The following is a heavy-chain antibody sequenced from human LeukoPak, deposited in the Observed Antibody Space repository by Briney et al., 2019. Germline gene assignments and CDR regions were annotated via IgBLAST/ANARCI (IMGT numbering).Heavy chain of an antibody. CDR1: GGSFSGYY. V-gene: IGHV4-34*01. D-gene: IGHD3-3*01. J-gene: IGHJ4*02. CDR2: INHSGST. Sequence: SETLSLTCAVYGGSFSGYYWSWIRQPPGKGLEWIGEINHSGSTSYNPSLKSRVTISVDTSKNQFSLKLSSVTAADTAVYYCASEPTIFGVVIMGYFDYWGQGTLVTVSS. CDR3: ASEPTIFGVVIMGYFDY.